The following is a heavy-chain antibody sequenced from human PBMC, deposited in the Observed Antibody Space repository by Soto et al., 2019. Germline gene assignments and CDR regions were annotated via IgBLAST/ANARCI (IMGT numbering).Heavy chain of an antibody. V-gene: IGHV1-24*01. Sequence: ASVKVSCKASGYTFTGYYIHWVRQAPGKGLEWMGGFDPEDGETIYAQKFQGRVTMTEDTSTDTAYMELSSLRSEDTAVYYCATDRFHGATFDYWGQGTLVTVSS. CDR2: FDPEDGET. CDR3: ATDRFHGATFDY. D-gene: IGHD4-17*01. CDR1: GYTFTGYY. J-gene: IGHJ4*02.